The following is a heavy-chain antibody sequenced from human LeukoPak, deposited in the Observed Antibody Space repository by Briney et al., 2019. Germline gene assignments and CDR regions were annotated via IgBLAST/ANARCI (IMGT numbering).Heavy chain of an antibody. CDR2: IYHSGST. V-gene: IGHV4-38-2*02. CDR1: GYSISSGYY. J-gene: IGHJ6*03. Sequence: PSETLSLTCTVSGYSISSGYYWGWIRQPPGKGLEWIGSIYHSGSTYYNPSLKSRVTISVDTSKNQFSLKLSSVTAADTAVYYCASSCQRSYYYMDVWGKGTTVTISS. CDR3: ASSCQRSYYYMDV. D-gene: IGHD2-2*01.